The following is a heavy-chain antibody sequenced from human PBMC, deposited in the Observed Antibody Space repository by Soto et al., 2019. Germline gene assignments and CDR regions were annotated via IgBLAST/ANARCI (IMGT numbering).Heavy chain of an antibody. CDR1: GGAFSGYY. CDR2: INHSGST. V-gene: IGHV4-34*01. D-gene: IGHD2-2*01. CDR3: ARSGHCSSTSCYAVIPIRFDY. J-gene: IGHJ4*01. Sequence: SETLSLTCAVYGGAFSGYYWSWIRQPPGKGLEWIGEINHSGSTNYNPSLKSRVTISVDTSKNQFSLKLRSVTAADTAVYHCARSGHCSSTSCYAVIPIRFDYWGHGTLVTVSS.